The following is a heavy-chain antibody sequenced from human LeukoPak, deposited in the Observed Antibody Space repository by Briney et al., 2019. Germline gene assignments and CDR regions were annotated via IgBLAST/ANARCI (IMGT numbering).Heavy chain of an antibody. J-gene: IGHJ6*03. Sequence: PSETLSLTCTVSGGSISSSTYYWGWIRQPPGQGLEWIGAIHDSGSTDYYPSLKSRVTISVDTSKTQFSLKLTSVTAADTAVYFCARHFYGTAYRNYYFYYMGVWGKGTTVTVSS. CDR3: ARHFYGTAYRNYYFYYMGV. CDR1: GGSISSSTYY. V-gene: IGHV4-39*01. D-gene: IGHD3/OR15-3a*01. CDR2: IHDSGST.